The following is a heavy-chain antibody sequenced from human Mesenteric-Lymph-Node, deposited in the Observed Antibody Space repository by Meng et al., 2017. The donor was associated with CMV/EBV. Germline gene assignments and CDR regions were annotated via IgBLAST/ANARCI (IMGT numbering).Heavy chain of an antibody. Sequence: SETLSLTCAVSGGSISSSNWWSWVRQPPGKGLEWIGEIYHSGSTNYNPSLKSRVTISVDTSKNHFSLKLSSVTAADTAVYYCARDAGYYSTDVWGQGTTVTVSS. CDR2: IYHSGST. J-gene: IGHJ6*02. CDR1: GGSISSSNW. D-gene: IGHD3-10*01. V-gene: IGHV4-4*02. CDR3: ARDAGYYSTDV.